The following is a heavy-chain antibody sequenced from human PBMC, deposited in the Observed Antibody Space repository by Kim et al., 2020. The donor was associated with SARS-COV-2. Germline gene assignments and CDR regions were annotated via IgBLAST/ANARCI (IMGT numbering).Heavy chain of an antibody. CDR3: ARAGSGSYYNRIYYYYYGMDV. D-gene: IGHD3-10*01. CDR2: IWYDGSNK. J-gene: IGHJ6*02. CDR1: GFTFSSYG. Sequence: GGSLRLSCAASGFTFSSYGMHWVRQAPGKGLEWVAVIWYDGSNKYYADSVKGRFTISRDNSKNTLYLQMNSLRAEDTAVYYCARAGSGSYYNRIYYYYYGMDVWGQGTTVTVSS. V-gene: IGHV3-33*01.